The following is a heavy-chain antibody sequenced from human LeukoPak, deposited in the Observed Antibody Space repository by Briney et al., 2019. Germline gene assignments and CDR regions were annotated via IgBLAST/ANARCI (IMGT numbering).Heavy chain of an antibody. J-gene: IGHJ4*02. CDR1: GGSISSYY. V-gene: IGHV4-59*01. Sequence: MASETLSLTCTVSGGSISSYYWSWLRQPPGKGLEWIGYIYYSGSTNYNPSLKSRVTISVDTSKNQFSLKLSSVTAADTAVYYCARGYYDSSGYYQYIFDYWGQGTLVTVSS. CDR2: IYYSGST. D-gene: IGHD3-22*01. CDR3: ARGYYDSSGYYQYIFDY.